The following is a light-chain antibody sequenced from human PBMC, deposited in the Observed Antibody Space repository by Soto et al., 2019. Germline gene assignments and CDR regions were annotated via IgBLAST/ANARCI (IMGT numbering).Light chain of an antibody. CDR2: GAS. Sequence: EIVLTQSPGTLSLSPGERATLSCRASQSVSSSYLAWCQQRPGQAPRLLIYGASTRAAGIPDRFSGSGSGTDFTLTITRLEPEDSAVYFCQQYTGPPTTFGQGTRLENK. CDR3: QQYTGPPTT. CDR1: QSVSSSY. V-gene: IGKV3-20*01. J-gene: IGKJ5*01.